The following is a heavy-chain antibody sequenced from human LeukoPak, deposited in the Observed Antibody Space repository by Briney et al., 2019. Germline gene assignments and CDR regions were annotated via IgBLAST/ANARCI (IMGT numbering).Heavy chain of an antibody. D-gene: IGHD3-9*01. CDR3: ARTPPVLRYFDWLLYRSRNYYFDY. V-gene: IGHV5-51*01. CDR2: IYPGDSDT. CDR1: GYSFTSYW. J-gene: IGHJ4*02. Sequence: GESLKISCKGSGYSFTSYWVGWVRQMPGKGLEWMGIIYPGDSDTRYSPSFQGQVTISADKSISTAYLQWSSLKASDTAMYYCARTPPVLRYFDWLLYRSRNYYFDYWGQGTLVTVSS.